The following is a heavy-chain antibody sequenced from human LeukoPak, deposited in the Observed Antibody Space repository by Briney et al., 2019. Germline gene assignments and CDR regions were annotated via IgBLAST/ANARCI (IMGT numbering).Heavy chain of an antibody. CDR1: GYTFTVYH. Sequence: ASVKVSFKASGYTFTVYHMHWVRQAPGQGLEWMGWIIPNSGATRFAQKFQGRVTMTRDTSISTAYMELSGLRSDDTAVYYCARDSGYCTTTNCFHPFDSWGQGTLVTVSS. V-gene: IGHV1-2*02. J-gene: IGHJ4*02. CDR2: IIPNSGAT. CDR3: ARDSGYCTTTNCFHPFDS. D-gene: IGHD2-2*01.